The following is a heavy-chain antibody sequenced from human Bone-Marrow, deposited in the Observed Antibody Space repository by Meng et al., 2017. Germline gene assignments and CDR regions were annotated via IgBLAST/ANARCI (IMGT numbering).Heavy chain of an antibody. CDR2: ISSSGSTI. J-gene: IGHJ4*02. Sequence: GESLKISCAASGFTFSSYEMNWVRQAPGKGLEWVSYISSSGSTIYYADSVKGRFTISRDNAKNSLYLQMNSLRAEDTAVYYCARGYYDSSGYYYLPNTDYWGQRTLVTVSS. CDR1: GFTFSSYE. CDR3: ARGYYDSSGYYYLPNTDY. D-gene: IGHD3-22*01. V-gene: IGHV3-48*03.